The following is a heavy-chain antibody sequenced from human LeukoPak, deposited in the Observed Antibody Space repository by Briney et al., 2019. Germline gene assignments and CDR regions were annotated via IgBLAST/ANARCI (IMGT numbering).Heavy chain of an antibody. CDR2: INPSGGST. V-gene: IGHV1-46*01. J-gene: IGHJ4*02. CDR3: ARSGDIAAAGDY. Sequence: ASVKVSCKASGYTFTSYYMHWVRQAPGQGLEWMGIINPSGGSTSYAQKFQGRVTMTRDTSTSTAYMELRSLRSDDTAVYYCARSGDIAAAGDYWGQGTLVTVSS. D-gene: IGHD6-13*01. CDR1: GYTFTSYY.